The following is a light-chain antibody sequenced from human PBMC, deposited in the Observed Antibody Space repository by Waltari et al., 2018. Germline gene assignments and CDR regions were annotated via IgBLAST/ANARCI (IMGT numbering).Light chain of an antibody. V-gene: IGKV1-27*01. CDR3: QKYYSAPFT. CDR1: QDISNY. J-gene: IGKJ3*01. CDR2: AAS. Sequence: DIQMTQSPSSLSASVGDRVAITCRASQDISNYLAWYQQRPVAVPKLVVYAASILQSGVPARFSGSGSGTDFTLTIDNLQPEDVATYYCQKYYSAPFTFGPGTKVEIK.